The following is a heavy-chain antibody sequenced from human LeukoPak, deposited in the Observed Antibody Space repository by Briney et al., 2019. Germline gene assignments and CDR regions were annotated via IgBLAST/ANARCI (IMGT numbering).Heavy chain of an antibody. D-gene: IGHD5-24*01. V-gene: IGHV3-53*04. CDR3: ASQGRWLQFPFDY. Sequence: GGSLRLSRAASGFTVSSNYMSWVRQAPGKGLEWVSVIYSGGSTYYADSVKGRFTISRHNSKNTLYLQMNSLRAEDTAVYYCASQGRWLQFPFDYWGQGTLVTVSS. CDR1: GFTVSSNY. J-gene: IGHJ4*02. CDR2: IYSGGST.